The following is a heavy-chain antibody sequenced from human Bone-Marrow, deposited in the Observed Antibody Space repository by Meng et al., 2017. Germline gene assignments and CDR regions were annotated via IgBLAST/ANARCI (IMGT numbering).Heavy chain of an antibody. Sequence: RLRGPGPGLGKPSATLSLTCNVSGGSIRASSFYWGWIRQAPGKGLEWIGTLHDSGSTYYNPSLKSRVTISADTSNSQFSLKLSSVTAADTAVYYCAREWGTLATAADDYWGQGTLVTVSS. D-gene: IGHD6-13*01. CDR3: AREWGTLATAADDY. CDR2: LHDSGST. J-gene: IGHJ4*02. V-gene: IGHV4-39*07. CDR1: GGSIRASSFY.